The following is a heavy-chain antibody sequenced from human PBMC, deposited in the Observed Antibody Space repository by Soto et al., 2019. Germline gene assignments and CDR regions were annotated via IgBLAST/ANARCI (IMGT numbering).Heavy chain of an antibody. V-gene: IGHV3-23*01. CDR3: AKTPRAAVAGTIDY. D-gene: IGHD6-19*01. CDR1: GFTFSSYA. CDR2: ISGSGGST. J-gene: IGHJ4*02. Sequence: EVQLLESGGGLVQAGGSLKLTCAASGFTFSSYAMSWVRQAPGKGLEWVSAISGSGGSTYYADSVKGRFTISRDNSKNTLYLQMNGLRAEDTAVYYCAKTPRAAVAGTIDYWGQGTLVTVSS.